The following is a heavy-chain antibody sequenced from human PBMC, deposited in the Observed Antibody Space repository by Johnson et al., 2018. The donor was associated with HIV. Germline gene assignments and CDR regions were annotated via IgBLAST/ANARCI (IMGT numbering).Heavy chain of an antibody. CDR3: ARDRGYYDSSGGDAFDI. Sequence: QEKLVESGGGVVQPGRSLRLSCAASGFTFSSYAMHWVRQAPGKGLEWVAVISYDGSNKYYADSVKGRFTISRDNSKNTLYLQMNSLRAEDKAVYYCARDRGYYDSSGGDAFDIWGQGTMVTVSS. CDR2: ISYDGSNK. J-gene: IGHJ3*02. CDR1: GFTFSSYA. D-gene: IGHD3-22*01. V-gene: IGHV3-30*04.